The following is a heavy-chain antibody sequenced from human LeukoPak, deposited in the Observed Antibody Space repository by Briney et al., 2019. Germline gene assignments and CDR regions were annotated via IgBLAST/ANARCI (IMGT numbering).Heavy chain of an antibody. CDR2: INPNSGGT. CDR1: GYTFTGYY. V-gene: IGHV1-2*02. CDR3: ARHFGYCSSTSCYYYGMDV. Sequence: ASVKVSCKASGYTFTGYYMHWVRQAPGQGLEWMGWINPNSGGTNYAQKFQGRVTMTRDTSISTAYMELSRLRSDDTAVYYCARHFGYCSSTSCYYYGMDVWGQGTTVTVSS. J-gene: IGHJ6*02. D-gene: IGHD2-2*01.